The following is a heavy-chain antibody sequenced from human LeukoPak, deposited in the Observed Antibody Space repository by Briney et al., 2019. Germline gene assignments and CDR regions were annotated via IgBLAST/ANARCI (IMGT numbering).Heavy chain of an antibody. D-gene: IGHD6-19*01. CDR2: INPNSGGT. CDR1: GYTFTGYY. Sequence: ASVKVSCKASGYTFTGYYMHWVRQAPGQGLEWMGWINPNSGGTNYAQKFQGRVTMTRDTPISTAYMELSRLRSDDTAVYYCARVRKVAGDLDYWGQGTLVTVSS. J-gene: IGHJ4*02. V-gene: IGHV1-2*02. CDR3: ARVRKVAGDLDY.